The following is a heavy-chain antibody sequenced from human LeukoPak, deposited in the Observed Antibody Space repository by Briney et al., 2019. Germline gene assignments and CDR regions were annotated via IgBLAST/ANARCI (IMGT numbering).Heavy chain of an antibody. CDR1: GFTFSSYS. V-gene: IGHV3-21*01. CDR2: ISGSSSYI. D-gene: IGHD3-3*01. Sequence: GGSLRLSCAASGFTFSSYSMNWVRQAPGKGLEWVSSISGSSSYIYYADSVKGRFTISRDNSKNTLYLQMGSLRTEDMAVYYCARQRWDDFWSGNWGGAYYMDVWGKGTTVTVSS. CDR3: ARQRWDDFWSGNWGGAYYMDV. J-gene: IGHJ6*03.